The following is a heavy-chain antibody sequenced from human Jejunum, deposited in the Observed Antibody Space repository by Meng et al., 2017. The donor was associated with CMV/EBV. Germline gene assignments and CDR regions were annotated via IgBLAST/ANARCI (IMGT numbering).Heavy chain of an antibody. CDR2: ISSSSRYI. V-gene: IGHV3-21*01. J-gene: IGHJ5*02. Sequence: VQRVDSGGGLVKQWGSLRLSCIGSGFTFSSYNMNWVRQAPGKGLEWVSSISSSSRYINYADSVKGRFTISRDNAKNSLYLQMNSLRVEDTAIYYCARDIDHWGQGTLVTVSS. CDR1: GFTFSSYN. CDR3: ARDIDH.